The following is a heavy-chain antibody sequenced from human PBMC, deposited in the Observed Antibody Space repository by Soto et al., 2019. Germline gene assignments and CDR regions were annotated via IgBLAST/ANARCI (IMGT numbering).Heavy chain of an antibody. CDR2: INHSGST. J-gene: IGHJ4*02. Sequence: QVQLQQWGAGLLKPSETLSLTCAVYGGSFSGYYWSWIRQPPGKGLEWIGEINHSGSTNYNPSLKSRVTISVDTSKNQFSLKLSSVTAADTAVYYCAGGEAEGYGDYFDYWGQGTLVTVSS. CDR3: AGGEAEGYGDYFDY. V-gene: IGHV4-34*01. CDR1: GGSFSGYY. D-gene: IGHD4-17*01.